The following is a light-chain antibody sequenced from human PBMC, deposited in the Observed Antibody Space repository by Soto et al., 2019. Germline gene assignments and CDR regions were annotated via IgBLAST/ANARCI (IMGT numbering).Light chain of an antibody. Sequence: AIRMTQSPSSLSASTGDRVTITCRASQGISSYLAWYQQKPGKAPKLLIYAASTLQSGVPSRFSGSGSGTDFTRTISCLQSEDFATYYCQQYYSYPSYTFGQGTKLEIK. CDR2: AAS. CDR1: QGISSY. V-gene: IGKV1-8*01. J-gene: IGKJ2*01. CDR3: QQYYSYPSYT.